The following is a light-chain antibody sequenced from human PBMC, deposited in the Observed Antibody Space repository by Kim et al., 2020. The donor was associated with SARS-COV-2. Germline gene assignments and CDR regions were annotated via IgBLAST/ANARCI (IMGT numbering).Light chain of an antibody. Sequence: PGERATLSCRASQNVDIYLAWYQQKPGQAPRLLIYDASNRATGIPARFSGSGSGTDFTLTISSLEPEDSAVYYCLQRKYWPPLTFGGGTKVDIK. CDR2: DAS. CDR3: LQRKYWPPLT. J-gene: IGKJ4*01. V-gene: IGKV3-11*01. CDR1: QNVDIY.